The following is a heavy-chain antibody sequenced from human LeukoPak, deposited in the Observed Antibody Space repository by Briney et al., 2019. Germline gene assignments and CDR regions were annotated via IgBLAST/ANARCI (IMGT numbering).Heavy chain of an antibody. J-gene: IGHJ4*02. CDR3: ARDGGYSYGSFDY. CDR1: GFTFSSYE. CDR2: ISSSGSTI. D-gene: IGHD5-18*01. Sequence: QTGGSLRLSCAASGFTFSSYEMNWVRQAPGKGLEWVSYISSSGSTIYYADSVKGRFTISRDNAKNSLYLQMNSLRAEDTAVYYCARDGGYSYGSFDYWGQGTLVTVSS. V-gene: IGHV3-48*03.